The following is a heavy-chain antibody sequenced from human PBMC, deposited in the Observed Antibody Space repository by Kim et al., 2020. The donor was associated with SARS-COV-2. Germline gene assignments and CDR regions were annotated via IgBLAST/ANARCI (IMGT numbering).Heavy chain of an antibody. CDR2: VDWDNDK. V-gene: IGHV2-70*17. D-gene: IGHD3-3*01. J-gene: IGHJ4*02. CDR3: ALIRCDWSSCICQAAYFDF. CDR1: GFSLNTRGMC. Sequence: SGPTLVNPTQTLKFTCTFSGFSLNTRGMCVSWIRQPPGKALEWLARVDWDNDKFYTTSLRARLVISKDTSKSQVVLTMTNMDPVDTATYYCALIRCDWSSCICQAAYFDFCGQVTLVTAST.